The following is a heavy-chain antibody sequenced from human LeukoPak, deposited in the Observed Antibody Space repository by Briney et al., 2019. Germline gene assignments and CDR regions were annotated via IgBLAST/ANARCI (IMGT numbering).Heavy chain of an antibody. V-gene: IGHV4-34*01. D-gene: IGHD4-17*01. CDR2: INQSGST. CDR3: AGLQVMTTVTTSYFDY. J-gene: IGHJ4*02. CDR1: GGSFSGYY. Sequence: SETLSLTCAVYGGSFSGYYWSWIRQPPGKGLEWIGEINQSGSTNYNPSFKSRVTISVDTSKKQFSLKLSSVTAADTAVYYCAGLQVMTTVTTSYFDYWGQGTLVTVSS.